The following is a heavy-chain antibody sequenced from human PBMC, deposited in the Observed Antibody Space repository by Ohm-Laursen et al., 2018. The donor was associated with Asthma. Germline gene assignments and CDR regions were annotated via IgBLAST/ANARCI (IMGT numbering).Heavy chain of an antibody. J-gene: IGHJ4*02. CDR1: GGSISSGAYY. CDR2: IYYTGST. V-gene: IGHV4-31*03. Sequence: SQTLSLTCTVSGGSISSGAYYWSWIRQHPGKGLEWIGYIYYTGSTSYNPSLKSRVTMSVDTSNNHFSLRLSSVTAADTALYYCAISLAQQQLVLGYWGQGALVTVSS. CDR3: AISLAQQQLVLGY. D-gene: IGHD6-13*01.